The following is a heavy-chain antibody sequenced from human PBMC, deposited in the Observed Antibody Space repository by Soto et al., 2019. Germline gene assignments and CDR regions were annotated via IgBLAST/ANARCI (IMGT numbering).Heavy chain of an antibody. CDR2: ISAFNGYA. J-gene: IGHJ6*04. D-gene: IGHD3-3*01. CDR1: GYTFTNHG. Sequence: QVHLVQSGAEVKKPGAPVKVSCKASGYTFTNHGISWVRQTPGQGLEWMGWISAFNGYAEYEQDLQDRFTMTIDTSTGTAYMELRRLTSDAKAIYYCASGVTIFGVGYAMDVWGKGTKVTVAS. CDR3: ASGVTIFGVGYAMDV. V-gene: IGHV1-18*01.